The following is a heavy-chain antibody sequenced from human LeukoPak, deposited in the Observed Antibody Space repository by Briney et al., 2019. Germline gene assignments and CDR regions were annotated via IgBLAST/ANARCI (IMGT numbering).Heavy chain of an antibody. CDR2: ISGSGDST. CDR1: GFTFSSFG. V-gene: IGHV3-23*01. J-gene: IGHJ4*02. CDR3: ARGPSGYHNT. D-gene: IGHD5-12*01. Sequence: PGGSLRLSCAASGFTFSSFGISWVRQAPGKGLEWVSGISGSGDSTYYADSVKGRFTISRDNSKKTLYLQMNSLRAEDTAVYYCARGPSGYHNTGGQGTLVTASS.